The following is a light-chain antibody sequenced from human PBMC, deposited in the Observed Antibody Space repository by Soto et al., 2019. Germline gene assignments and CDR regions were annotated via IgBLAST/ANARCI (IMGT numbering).Light chain of an antibody. V-gene: IGKV3D-20*01. J-gene: IGKJ5*01. CDR1: LSVSRN. CDR2: DAS. CDR3: QQYGSSPIT. Sequence: EILMTQSPSTLSVSPGERATLSCGASLSVSRNLAWYQQKPGQAPRLLISDASNRATGIPARFRGSGSGTDFTLTISRLEPEDFEVYYCQQYGSSPITFGQGTRLEIK.